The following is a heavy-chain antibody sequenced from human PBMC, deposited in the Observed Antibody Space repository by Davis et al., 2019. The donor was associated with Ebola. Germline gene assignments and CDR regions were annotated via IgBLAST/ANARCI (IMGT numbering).Heavy chain of an antibody. CDR3: ARGAIRMGELSHRVRRGVDHFDY. D-gene: IGHD3-16*02. CDR1: GFTLSSYA. Sequence: GGSLRLSCAASGFTLSSYAVHWVRQAPGKGLEWVAVMSYDGSNKYYADCVEGRSTISRDNSKNTLYLQMNSLRAEDTAVYYCARGAIRMGELSHRVRRGVDHFDYWGQGTLVTVSS. CDR2: MSYDGSNK. J-gene: IGHJ4*02. V-gene: IGHV3-30*04.